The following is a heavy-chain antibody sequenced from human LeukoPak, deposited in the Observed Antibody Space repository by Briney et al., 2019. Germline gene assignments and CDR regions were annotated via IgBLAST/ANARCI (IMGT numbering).Heavy chain of an antibody. CDR2: ISSSSSYI. CDR1: GFTFSSYS. D-gene: IGHD4-17*01. V-gene: IGHV3-21*06. CDR3: ARVPDYGSYRGTFDI. Sequence: GGSLRLSCAASGFTFSSYSMNWVRQAPGKGLEWVSSISSSSSYIYYADSVKGRFTISRDNSKNTLYLQMNSLTDEDTAMYYCARVPDYGSYRGTFDIWGQGTMVTVSS. J-gene: IGHJ3*02.